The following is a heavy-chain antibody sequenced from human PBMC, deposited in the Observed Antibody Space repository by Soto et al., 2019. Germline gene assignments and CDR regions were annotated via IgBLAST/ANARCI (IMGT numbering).Heavy chain of an antibody. V-gene: IGHV3-48*03. CDR1: GFTFSSYE. CDR3: ARGRWLRMMDV. CDR2: ISSSGSTI. J-gene: IGHJ6*02. Sequence: PGGSLRLSCAASGFTFSSYEMNWVRQAPGKGLEWVSYISSSGSTIYYADSVKGRFTIPRDNAKNSLYLQMNSLRAEDTAVYYCARGRWLRMMDVWGQGTTVTVSS. D-gene: IGHD5-12*01.